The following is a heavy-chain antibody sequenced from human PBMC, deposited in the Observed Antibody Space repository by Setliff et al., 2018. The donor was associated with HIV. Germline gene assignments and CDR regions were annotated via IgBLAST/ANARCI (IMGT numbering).Heavy chain of an antibody. Sequence: ASVKVSCKVSGYTLTKLSMHWVRQAPGKGLEWMGGFDPEEGETIYAQKFQGRVTMTEDTSTDTAYMELSSLRSEDTAMYYCAIVKPYYDFWSGSRIGGYFQHWGQGTLVTVSS. CDR2: FDPEEGET. J-gene: IGHJ1*01. V-gene: IGHV1-24*01. CDR3: AIVKPYYDFWSGSRIGGYFQH. CDR1: GYTLTKLS. D-gene: IGHD3-3*01.